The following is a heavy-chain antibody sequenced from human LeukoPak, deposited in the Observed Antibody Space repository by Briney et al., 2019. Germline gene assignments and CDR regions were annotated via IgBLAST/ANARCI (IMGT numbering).Heavy chain of an antibody. CDR3: ARVKGSGSYYPTDY. V-gene: IGHV3-33*01. J-gene: IGHJ4*02. D-gene: IGHD3-10*01. CDR2: IWYDGSNK. CDR1: GFTFSSYG. Sequence: GGSLRLSCAASGFTFSSYGMHWVRQAPGKGLEWVAVIWYDGSNKYYADSVKGRFTISRDNSKNTLYLQMNSLRAEDTAVYYRARVKGSGSYYPTDYWGQGTLVTVSS.